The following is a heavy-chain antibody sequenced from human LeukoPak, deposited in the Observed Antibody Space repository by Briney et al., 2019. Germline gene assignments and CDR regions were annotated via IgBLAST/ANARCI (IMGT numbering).Heavy chain of an antibody. Sequence: SETLSLTCAVYGGSFSGYYWSWIRQPPGKGLEWIGEINHSGSTNYNPSLKSRVTISVDTSKNQCSLKLSSVTAADTAVYYCARGSAARDFDYWGQGTLVTVSS. CDR2: INHSGST. D-gene: IGHD6-6*01. CDR1: GGSFSGYY. V-gene: IGHV4-34*01. CDR3: ARGSAARDFDY. J-gene: IGHJ4*02.